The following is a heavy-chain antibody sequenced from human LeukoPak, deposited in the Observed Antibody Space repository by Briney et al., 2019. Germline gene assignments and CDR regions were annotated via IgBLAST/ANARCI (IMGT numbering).Heavy chain of an antibody. J-gene: IGHJ3*02. CDR2: IRYDGSNK. CDR1: GFNFNYYG. D-gene: IGHD1-1*01. Sequence: PGGSLRLSCAASGFNFNYYGMHWVRQAPGKGLEWVAFIRYDGSNKYYADSVKGRFTISRDNSENTLYMQMNSLRAEDTAVYYCARTLQLERLLGAFDIWGQATMVTVSS. V-gene: IGHV3-30*02. CDR3: ARTLQLERLLGAFDI.